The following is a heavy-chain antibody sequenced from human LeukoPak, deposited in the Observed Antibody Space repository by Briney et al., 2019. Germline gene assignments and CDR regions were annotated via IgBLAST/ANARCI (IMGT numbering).Heavy chain of an antibody. D-gene: IGHD3-9*01. V-gene: IGHV1-69*05. CDR3: ARGDILTGSRFDP. CDR1: GGTFSSYA. J-gene: IGHJ5*02. CDR2: IIPIFGTA. Sequence: SVKVSCKASGGTFSSYAISWVRQAPGQGLDWIGGIIPIFGTANYAQKFQGRVTITTDESTSTAYMELSSLRSEDTAVYYCARGDILTGSRFDPWGQGTLVTVSS.